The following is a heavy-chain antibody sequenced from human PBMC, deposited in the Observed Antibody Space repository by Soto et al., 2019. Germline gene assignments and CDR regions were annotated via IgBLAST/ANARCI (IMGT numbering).Heavy chain of an antibody. J-gene: IGHJ4*02. CDR2: ISYDGTYK. D-gene: IGHD5-18*01. V-gene: IGHV3-30*18. CDR1: GFSFSTYG. Sequence: QVQLVESGGGVVQPGGSLRLSCAASGFSFSTYGMHWVRQAPGKGPEWLALISYDGTYKYYADSVKGRSTISRDDSKNTLYLEMNSLRAEDTAVYYCAKDQYRGTAMVLINWWGQGTLVTVSS. CDR3: AKDQYRGTAMVLINW.